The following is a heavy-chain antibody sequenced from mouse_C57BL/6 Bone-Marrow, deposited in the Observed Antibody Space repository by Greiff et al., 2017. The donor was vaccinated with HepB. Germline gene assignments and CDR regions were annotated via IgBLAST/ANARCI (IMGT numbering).Heavy chain of an antibody. V-gene: IGHV1-63*01. CDR2: IYPGGGYT. Sequence: VKLQQSGAELVRPGTSVKMSCKASGYTFTNYWIGWAKQRPGHGLEWIGDIYPGGGYTNYNEKFKGKATLTADKSSSTAYMQFSSLTSEDSAIYYCARAGYYYGSSFDYWGQGTTLTVSS. CDR3: ARAGYYYGSSFDY. CDR1: GYTFTNYW. J-gene: IGHJ2*01. D-gene: IGHD1-1*01.